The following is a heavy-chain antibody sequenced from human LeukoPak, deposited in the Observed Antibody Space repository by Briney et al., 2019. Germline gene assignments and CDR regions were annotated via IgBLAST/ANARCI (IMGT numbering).Heavy chain of an antibody. Sequence: GGSLRLSCAASGFIFNTYVMHWVRQAPGKGLEWLAFIRYDGSNKNYADSVKGRFTISRDNTKNSLYLQMNSLRAEDTAVYYCARVQKSRKSVASAVDCWGQGTVVIVSS. J-gene: IGHJ4*02. CDR3: ARVQKSRKSVASAVDC. D-gene: IGHD5-12*01. CDR1: GFIFNTYV. CDR2: IRYDGSNK. V-gene: IGHV3-30*02.